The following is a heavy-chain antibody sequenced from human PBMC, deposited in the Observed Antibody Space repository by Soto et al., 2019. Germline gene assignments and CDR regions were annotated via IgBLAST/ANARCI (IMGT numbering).Heavy chain of an antibody. CDR3: AKDIGALYCSSTSCSLFDY. CDR2: ISWNSGSI. D-gene: IGHD2-2*01. CDR1: GFTFDDYA. Sequence: GGSLRLSCAASGFTFDDYAMHWVRQAPGKGLEWVSGISWNSGSIGYADSVKGRFTISRDNAKNSLYLQMNSLRAEDTALYYCAKDIGALYCSSTSCSLFDYWGQGTLVTVSS. V-gene: IGHV3-9*01. J-gene: IGHJ4*02.